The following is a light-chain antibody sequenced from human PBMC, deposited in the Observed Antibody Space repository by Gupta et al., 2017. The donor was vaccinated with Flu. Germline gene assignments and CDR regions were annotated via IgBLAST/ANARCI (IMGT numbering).Light chain of an antibody. Sequence: SYELTQPPSVSVSPGQTARITCSGDPLSKQYTYWYQQKSGQAPVLLIYKDIERPSGVPDRFSGSTSGTIVTLTISGVQADDEADYYCQSACGYPHLEVFGGGTNLTV. CDR3: QSACGYPHLEV. V-gene: IGLV3-25*02. J-gene: IGLJ2*01. CDR1: PLSKQY. CDR2: KDI.